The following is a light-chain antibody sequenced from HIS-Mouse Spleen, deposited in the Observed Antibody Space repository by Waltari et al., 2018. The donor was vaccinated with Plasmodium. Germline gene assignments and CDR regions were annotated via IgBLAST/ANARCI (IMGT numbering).Light chain of an antibody. Sequence: QSALTQPAPVSGSPGPSLTIPCPGTSSHCGSYNPFYWYQQHPGKAPKLMIYEGSKRPSGVSNRFSGSKSGNTASLTISGLQAEDEADYYCCSYAGSSTNWVFGGGTKLTVL. J-gene: IGLJ3*02. CDR1: SSHCGSYNP. V-gene: IGLV2-23*01. CDR3: CSYAGSSTNWV. CDR2: EGS.